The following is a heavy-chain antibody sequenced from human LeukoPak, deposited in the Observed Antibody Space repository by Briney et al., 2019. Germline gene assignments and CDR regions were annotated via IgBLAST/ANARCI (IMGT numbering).Heavy chain of an antibody. V-gene: IGHV3-23*01. Sequence: PGGSLRLSCAASGFTFSSYAMSWVRQAPGKGLEWVSAISGSDSTYYADSVKGRFTISRDNSKSTLYLQMNSLRAEDTAIYYCAKGVRFLDWWILDYWGQGSLVTVSS. J-gene: IGHJ4*02. CDR3: AKGVRFLDWWILDY. CDR2: ISGSDST. CDR1: GFTFSSYA. D-gene: IGHD3-9*01.